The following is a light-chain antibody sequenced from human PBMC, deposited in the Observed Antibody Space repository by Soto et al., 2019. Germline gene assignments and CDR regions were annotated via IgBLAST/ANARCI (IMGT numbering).Light chain of an antibody. CDR1: QGVSSY. CDR2: DAS. CDR3: LQDYNYPRT. Sequence: EIVLTQSPATLSLSPGERATLSCRASQGVSSYLAWYQQKPGQAPRLLIYDASNRATGIPARFSGSGPGTDFTLTISSLEPEDFATYYCLQDYNYPRTFGQGTKVDIK. V-gene: IGKV3D-11*01. J-gene: IGKJ1*01.